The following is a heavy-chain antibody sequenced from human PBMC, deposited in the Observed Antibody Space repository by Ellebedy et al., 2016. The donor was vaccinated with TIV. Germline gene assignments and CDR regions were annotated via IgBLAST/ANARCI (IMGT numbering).Heavy chain of an antibody. D-gene: IGHD3-16*02. V-gene: IGHV1-69*04. CDR3: AREGDYVWGSYRNFDY. CDR2: IIPILGIA. CDR1: GGTFSSYA. Sequence: AASVKVSCKASGGTFSSYAISWVRQAPGQGLEWMGRIIPILGIANYAQKFQGRVTITADKSTSTAYMELSSLRSEDTAVYYCAREGDYVWGSYRNFDYWGQGTLVTVSS. J-gene: IGHJ4*02.